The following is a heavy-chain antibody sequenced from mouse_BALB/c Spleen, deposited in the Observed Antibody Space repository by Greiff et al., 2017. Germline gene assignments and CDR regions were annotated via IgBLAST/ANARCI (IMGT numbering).Heavy chain of an antibody. Sequence: EVMLVESGGGLVQPGGSRKLSCAASGFTFSSFGMHWVRQAPEKGLEWVAYISSGSSTIYYADTVKGRFTISRDNPKNTLFLQMTSLRSEDTAMYYCARSSRPHFDYWGQGTTLTVSS. V-gene: IGHV5-17*02. CDR1: GFTFSSFG. CDR2: ISSGSSTI. J-gene: IGHJ2*01. D-gene: IGHD3-1*01. CDR3: ARSSRPHFDY.